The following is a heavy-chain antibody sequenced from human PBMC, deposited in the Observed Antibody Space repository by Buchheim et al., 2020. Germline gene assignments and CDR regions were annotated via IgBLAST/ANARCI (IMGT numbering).Heavy chain of an antibody. CDR2: IYYSGST. V-gene: IGHV4-31*03. Sequence: QVQLQESGPGLVKPSQTLSLTCTVSGGSISSGGYYWSWIRQHPGKGLEWIGYIYYSGSTYYNPSLKSRVTISVDPSKTQLSLKLSSVTAADTAVYYCASQSDYYDILTGYYWPNGMDVWGQGTT. J-gene: IGHJ6*02. CDR1: GGSISSGGYY. CDR3: ASQSDYYDILTGYYWPNGMDV. D-gene: IGHD3-9*01.